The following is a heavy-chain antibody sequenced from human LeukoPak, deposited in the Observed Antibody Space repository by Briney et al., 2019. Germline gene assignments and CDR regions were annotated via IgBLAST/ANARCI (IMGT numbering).Heavy chain of an antibody. CDR1: GYTFTSYG. V-gene: IGHV1-18*01. D-gene: IGHD2-15*01. CDR2: ISAYNGNT. CDR3: ARERCGGSCYSDAFDI. Sequence: ASVKVSCKASGYTFTSYGISRVRQAPGQGLEWMGWISAYNGNTNYAQKLQGRVTMTTDTSTSTAYMELRSLRSDDTAVYYCARERCGGSCYSDAFDIWGQGTMVTVSS. J-gene: IGHJ3*02.